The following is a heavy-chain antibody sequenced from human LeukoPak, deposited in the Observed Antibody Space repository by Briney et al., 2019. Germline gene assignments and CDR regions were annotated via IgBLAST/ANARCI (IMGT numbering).Heavy chain of an antibody. V-gene: IGHV1-69*05. CDR2: IIPIFGTA. J-gene: IGHJ6*03. D-gene: IGHD3-22*01. CDR1: GGTFSSYA. Sequence: ASAKVSCKASGGTFSSYAISWVRQAPGQGLEWMGGIIPIFGTANYAQKFQGRVTITTDESTSTAYMELSSLRSEDTAVYYCAATASHYYDSSGGVYMDVWGKGTTVTVSS. CDR3: AATASHYYDSSGGVYMDV.